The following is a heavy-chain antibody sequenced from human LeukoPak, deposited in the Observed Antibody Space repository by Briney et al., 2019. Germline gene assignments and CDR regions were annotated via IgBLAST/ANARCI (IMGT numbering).Heavy chain of an antibody. D-gene: IGHD6-13*01. CDR2: IYHSGTT. J-gene: IGHJ5*02. Sequence: SETLSLTCAVSGYSLSSGYYWGWIRHPPGKGLGWRGRIYHSGTTYYTPSPRSRVTISVVTSKHRFPLTLSSVTAADAALYYFARDGLAAAGTIWFDPWGEGALVTVSS. V-gene: IGHV4-38-2*02. CDR3: ARDGLAAAGTIWFDP. CDR1: GYSLSSGYY.